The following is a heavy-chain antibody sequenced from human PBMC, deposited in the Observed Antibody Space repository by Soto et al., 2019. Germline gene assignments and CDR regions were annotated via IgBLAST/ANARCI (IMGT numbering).Heavy chain of an antibody. J-gene: IGHJ5*02. CDR3: TRDLGYCRSGTCYREWFDP. D-gene: IGHD2-15*01. CDR1: GYTFTTHG. CDR2: VRGDNGHT. V-gene: IGHV1-18*01. Sequence: QVQLVQSGAEVKKPGASVKVSCKASGYTFTTHGISWVRQVPGQGLEWMGWVRGDNGHTNYAQRLQGRVTMTTDTSKNTAYMELRRLRSDVTAVYYCTRDLGYCRSGTCYREWFDPWGQGTRVHVSS.